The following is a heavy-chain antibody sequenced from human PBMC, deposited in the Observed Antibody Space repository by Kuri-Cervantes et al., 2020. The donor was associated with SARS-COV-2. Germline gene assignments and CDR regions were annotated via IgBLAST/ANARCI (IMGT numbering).Heavy chain of an antibody. V-gene: IGHV4-34*01. J-gene: IGHJ4*02. D-gene: IGHD2-2*01. CDR3: ARGHGAVVFLGYDY. CDR1: GGSFSGYY. Sequence: GSLRLSCAVYGGSFSGYYWSWIRQPPGKGLEWIGETNHSGSTNYNPSLKSRVTISVDTSKNQFSLKLSSVTAADTAVYYCARGHGAVVFLGYDYWGQGTLVTVSS. CDR2: TNHSGST.